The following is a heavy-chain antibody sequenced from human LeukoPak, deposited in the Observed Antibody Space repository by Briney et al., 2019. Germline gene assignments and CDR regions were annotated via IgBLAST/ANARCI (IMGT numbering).Heavy chain of an antibody. CDR3: ARRYYYDSSGYSVQTYYFDY. J-gene: IGHJ4*02. D-gene: IGHD3-22*01. CDR1: GGSISSYY. CDR2: IHYSGST. V-gene: IGHV4-59*08. Sequence: PSETLSLTCTVSGGSISSYYWSWLRQPPGKGLEWIGYIHYSGSTNYNPSLKSRVTISVDTSKNQFSLKLSSVTAADTAVYYCARRYYYDSSGYSVQTYYFDYWGQGTLVTVSS.